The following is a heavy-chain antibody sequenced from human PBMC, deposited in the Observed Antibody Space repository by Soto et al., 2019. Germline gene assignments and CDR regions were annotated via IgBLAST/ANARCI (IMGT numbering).Heavy chain of an antibody. V-gene: IGHV4-30-4*08. Sequence: SLTRNVAGGSTATRGGCRSRNRHPAGKGREWSGYIYYSVSTYYNPSLKSRVTISVATSKPQFSLTLSSVAAADTAVYYCASQVRSFGVVIEVSFFDYWGKGTLVPVSS. CDR3: ASQVRSFGVVIEVSFFDY. D-gene: IGHD3-3*01. CDR2: IYYSVST. J-gene: IGHJ4*02. CDR1: GGSTATRGGC.